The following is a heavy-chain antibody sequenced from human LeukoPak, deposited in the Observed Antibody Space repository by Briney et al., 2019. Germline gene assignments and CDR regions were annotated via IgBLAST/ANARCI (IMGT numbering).Heavy chain of an antibody. CDR1: GGSISSGGYY. Sequence: PSETLSLTCTVSGGSISSGGYYWSWIRQHPGKGLEWIGYIYYSGSTYYNPSLKSRVTISVDTSKNQSSLKLSSVTAADTAAYYCARLGSSGYYPYYFDYWGQGTLVTVSS. CDR2: IYYSGST. J-gene: IGHJ4*02. CDR3: ARLGSSGYYPYYFDY. D-gene: IGHD3-22*01. V-gene: IGHV4-31*03.